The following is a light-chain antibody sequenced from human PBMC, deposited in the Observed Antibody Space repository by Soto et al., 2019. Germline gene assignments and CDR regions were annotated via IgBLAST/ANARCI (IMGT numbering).Light chain of an antibody. V-gene: IGLV2-14*01. CDR1: TSDVGGYNY. CDR2: EVS. J-gene: IGLJ1*01. Sequence: QSVLTQPASVSGSPGQSITISCTGTTSDVGGYNYVSWYQQHPGKAPKLMIYEVSNRPSGVSNRFSGSKYGNTASLTISGLQTSDEADYYCSSYTSGSTLVFGTGTKLTVL. CDR3: SSYTSGSTLV.